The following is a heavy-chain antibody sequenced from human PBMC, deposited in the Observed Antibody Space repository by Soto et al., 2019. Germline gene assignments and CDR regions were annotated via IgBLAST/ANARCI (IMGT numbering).Heavy chain of an antibody. V-gene: IGHV3-23*01. J-gene: IGHJ6*02. CDR3: AKWGGYYAYYSEMDV. D-gene: IGHD1-26*01. CDR2: VSGGGTST. CDR1: GFSFGGYA. Sequence: GGSLRLSCAGYGFSFGGYAMSWVRQAPGRGLEWISGVSGGGTSTYYAGSVKGRFTISRDSSVVYLQMNSLRADDTAVYYCAKWGGYYAYYSEMDVWGRGTTVTVSS.